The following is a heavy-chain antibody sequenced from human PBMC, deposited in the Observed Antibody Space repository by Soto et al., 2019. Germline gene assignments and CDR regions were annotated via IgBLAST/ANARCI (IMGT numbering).Heavy chain of an antibody. J-gene: IGHJ6*02. V-gene: IGHV4-31*03. CDR1: VGSIGVGDDY. CDR2: IYYSGSR. Sequence: TLSLTCTVPVGSIGVGDDYWAWIRQHPGKGLEWIGYIYYSGSRYYNPSLESRVSISVDKSKNQFSLKLSSVTAADTAVYYCAHSLRSFYYYGVDVWGQGTTVTVSS. CDR3: AHSLRSFYYYGVDV. D-gene: IGHD3-16*01.